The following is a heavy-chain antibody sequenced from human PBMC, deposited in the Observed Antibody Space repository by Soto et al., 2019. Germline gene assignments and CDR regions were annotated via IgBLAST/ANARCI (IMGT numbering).Heavy chain of an antibody. J-gene: IGHJ5*02. CDR2: IYYSGST. V-gene: IGHV4-31*03. Sequence: SETLSLTCTVSGGSISSGGYYWSWIRQHPGKGLEWIGYIYYSGSTYYNPSLKSRVTISVDTSKNQFSLKLSSVTAADTAVYYCARAIVVVPAAINWFDPWGRGTLVTVSS. CDR3: ARAIVVVPAAINWFDP. D-gene: IGHD2-2*02. CDR1: GGSISSGGYY.